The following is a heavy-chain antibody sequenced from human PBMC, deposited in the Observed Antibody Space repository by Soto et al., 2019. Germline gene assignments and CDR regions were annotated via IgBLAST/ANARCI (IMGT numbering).Heavy chain of an antibody. CDR2: ISGYNGNT. J-gene: IGHJ6*02. CDR3: TREGSAPYYYYAMDA. D-gene: IGHD3-10*01. CDR1: GYTFTSYY. V-gene: IGHV1-18*01. Sequence: ASVKVSCKASGYTFTSYYISWVRQAPGQGLEWMGWISGYNGNTNYAQKLQGRVFMTADTSTNTAYMELRSLRSDDTAIYYCTREGSAPYYYYAMDAWGQGTTVTVSS.